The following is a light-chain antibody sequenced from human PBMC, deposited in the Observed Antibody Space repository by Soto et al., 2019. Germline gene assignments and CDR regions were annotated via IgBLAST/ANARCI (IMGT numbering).Light chain of an antibody. V-gene: IGKV4-1*01. CDR1: QNILYSSNNKNY. Sequence: DIVMTQSPDSLAVSLGERATINCKSSQNILYSSNNKNYLSWFQQKPGQPPKLLIYWAATRASGVPDRCRGSGSGTHVTLPLSSLQAEYVVVYYWQQYYNSPRTFGGGTKVEI. CDR2: WAA. J-gene: IGKJ4*01. CDR3: QQYYNSPRT.